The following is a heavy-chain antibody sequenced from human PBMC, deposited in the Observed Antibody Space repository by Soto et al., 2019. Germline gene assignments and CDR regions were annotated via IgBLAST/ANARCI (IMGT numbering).Heavy chain of an antibody. CDR2: ISYDGTNG. Sequence: PGGSRRLSCAASGFNFSSFPMHWVRQAPGKGLEWVALISYDGTNGYYADSVKGRFTISRDNSKNTVYLQMNSLRGEDTAVYYCARGDHSTVSGTDHWGQGTLVTVSS. D-gene: IGHD2-2*01. CDR3: ARGDHSTVSGTDH. V-gene: IGHV3-30-3*01. J-gene: IGHJ4*02. CDR1: GFNFSSFP.